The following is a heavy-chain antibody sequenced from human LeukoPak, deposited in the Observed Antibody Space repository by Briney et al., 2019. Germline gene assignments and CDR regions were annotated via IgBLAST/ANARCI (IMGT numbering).Heavy chain of an antibody. Sequence: ASVKVSCKVSGYTLTELSMHWVRQAPGKGLEWMGGFDPEDGETIYAQKFQGRVTMTEDTSTDTAYMELSSLRSEDTAVYYCATGPLYYYDSSGTTGYYFDYWGQGTLVTVSS. D-gene: IGHD3-22*01. CDR2: FDPEDGET. CDR3: ATGPLYYYDSSGTTGYYFDY. CDR1: GYTLTELS. J-gene: IGHJ4*02. V-gene: IGHV1-24*01.